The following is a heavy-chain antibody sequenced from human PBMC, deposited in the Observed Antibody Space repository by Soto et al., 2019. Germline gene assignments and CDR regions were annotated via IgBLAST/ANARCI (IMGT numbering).Heavy chain of an antibody. V-gene: IGHV3-74*01. CDR3: ARDRIMVLGVMISLGFDY. Sequence: EVQLVESGGGLVQPGGSLRLSCAASGFTFSSYWMHWVRQAPGKGLVWVSRINSDGSSTSYADSVKGRFTISRDNAKNTMYLQMNSLRAEDTAVYYCARDRIMVLGVMISLGFDYWGQGTLVTVSS. D-gene: IGHD3-10*01. CDR2: INSDGSST. J-gene: IGHJ4*02. CDR1: GFTFSSYW.